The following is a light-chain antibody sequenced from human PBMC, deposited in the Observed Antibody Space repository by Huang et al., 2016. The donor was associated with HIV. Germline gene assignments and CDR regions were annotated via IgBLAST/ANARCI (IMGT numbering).Light chain of an antibody. Sequence: DIQMTQSPSTLSASVGDRVTITCRASQSISSLLAWYQQKPGKAPNLLIYKSSNLKAGAPSRFSGSGSGTEFTLTISSLQPDDFATYFCQQYSTYSWTFGRGTKVEL. CDR1: QSISSL. J-gene: IGKJ1*01. V-gene: IGKV1-5*03. CDR2: KSS. CDR3: QQYSTYSWT.